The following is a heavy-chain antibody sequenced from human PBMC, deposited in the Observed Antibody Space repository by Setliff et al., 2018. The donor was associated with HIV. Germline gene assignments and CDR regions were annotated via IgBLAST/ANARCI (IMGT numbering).Heavy chain of an antibody. CDR1: GGSMKISNYY. J-gene: IGHJ4*02. D-gene: IGHD3-10*01. CDR3: TGDYNSGSNRFDY. V-gene: IGHV4-39*01. Sequence: SETLSLTCAVSGGSMKISNYYWAWIRQPPGKGLEWIGSVYYGGDTYYNPSLKSRVTISADTSNNQFSLKLTSVTAADAAVYYCTGDYNSGSNRFDYWGQGTPVTVSS. CDR2: VYYGGDT.